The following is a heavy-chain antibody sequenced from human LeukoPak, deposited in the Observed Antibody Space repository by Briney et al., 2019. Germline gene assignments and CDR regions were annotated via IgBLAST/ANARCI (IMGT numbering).Heavy chain of an antibody. CDR3: ARGNSNNDAFDI. Sequence: SVKVSCKASGGTFSSYAISWVRQAPGQGLEWMGGIIPIFGTASYAQKFQGRVTITTDESTSTAYMELSSLRSEDTAVYYCARGNSNNDAFDIWGQGTTVTVPS. CDR1: GGTFSSYA. D-gene: IGHD4-11*01. J-gene: IGHJ3*02. V-gene: IGHV1-69*05. CDR2: IIPIFGTA.